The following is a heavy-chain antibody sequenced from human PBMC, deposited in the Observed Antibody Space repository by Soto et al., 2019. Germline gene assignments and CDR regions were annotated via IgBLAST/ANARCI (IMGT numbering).Heavy chain of an antibody. Sequence: EVQLVESGGGLVQPGESLRLSCAASGFTFSSYGMHWVRQAPGKGLEYVSGISRDGGGAFYANSVKGRFSISTDNAKNTLYLQMGSLRPEDMAVYYCARRGASGSSPFDYWGQGTLVTVSS. D-gene: IGHD1-26*01. J-gene: IGHJ4*02. CDR1: GFTFSSYG. CDR2: ISRDGGGA. V-gene: IGHV3-64*01. CDR3: ARRGASGSSPFDY.